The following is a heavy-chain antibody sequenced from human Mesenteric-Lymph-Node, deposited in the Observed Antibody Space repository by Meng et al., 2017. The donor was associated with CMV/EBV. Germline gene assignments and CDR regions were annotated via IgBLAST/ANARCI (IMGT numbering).Heavy chain of an antibody. D-gene: IGHD3-10*01. J-gene: IGHJ5*02. V-gene: IGHV3-66*02. Sequence: GESLKISCAVSGFTVSSNYMTWVRQAPGKGLEWVSLIYSGGDTHYADPVKGRFTISRDNSKNTLYLQMNSLRAEDTAVYYCTRGGSWFDPWGQGTLVTVSS. CDR1: GFTVSSNY. CDR2: IYSGGDT. CDR3: TRGGSWFDP.